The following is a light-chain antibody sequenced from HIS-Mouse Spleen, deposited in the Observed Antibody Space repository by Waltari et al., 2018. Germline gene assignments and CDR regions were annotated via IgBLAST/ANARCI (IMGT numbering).Light chain of an antibody. CDR3: SSYAGSNNWV. V-gene: IGLV2-8*01. CDR2: EVS. Sequence: QSALTQPPSASGSPGQSVTISCTGTSSDVRGYNYVSWYQQPPGKAPKLLIYEVSKRPSGVPDRFSGSKSGNTASLTVSGLQAEDEADYYCSSYAGSNNWVFGGGTKLTVL. J-gene: IGLJ3*02. CDR1: SSDVRGYNY.